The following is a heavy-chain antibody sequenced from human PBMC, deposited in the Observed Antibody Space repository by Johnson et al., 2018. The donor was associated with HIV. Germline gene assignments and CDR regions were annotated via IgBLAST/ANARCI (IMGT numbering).Heavy chain of an antibody. D-gene: IGHD3-16*01. CDR1: GFTFSSYA. CDR3: ASQVRGLRLGVDAFDI. J-gene: IGHJ3*02. Sequence: QVQLVESGGGVVQPGRSLRLSCAVSGFTFSSYALHWVRQAPGKGLEWVAVISYDGSNKYYADSVKGRFTISRDNSKNTLYLQMNKLRAEDTAVYFCASQVRGLRLGVDAFDIWGQGTMVTVSS. CDR2: ISYDGSNK. V-gene: IGHV3-30-3*01.